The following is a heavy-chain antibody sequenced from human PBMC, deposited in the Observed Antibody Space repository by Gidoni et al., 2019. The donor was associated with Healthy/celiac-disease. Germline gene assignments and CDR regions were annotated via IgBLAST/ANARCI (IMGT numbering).Heavy chain of an antibody. Sequence: VQLQESGPGLVKPSDPLSLTCTVSGGSISSYYWSWIRQPPGKGLEWIGYIYYSGSTNYNPSLKSRVTISVDTSKNQFSLKLSSVTAADTAVYYCARDQDREFDYWGQGTLVTVSS. V-gene: IGHV4-59*01. CDR2: IYYSGST. J-gene: IGHJ4*02. CDR1: GGSISSYY. D-gene: IGHD3-10*01. CDR3: ARDQDREFDY.